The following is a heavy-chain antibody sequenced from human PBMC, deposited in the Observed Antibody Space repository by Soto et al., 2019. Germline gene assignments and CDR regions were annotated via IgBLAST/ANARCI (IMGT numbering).Heavy chain of an antibody. CDR1: GGTFSSYA. V-gene: IGHV1-69*01. Sequence: QVQLVQSGAEVKKPGSSVKVSCKASGGTFSSYAISWVRQAPGQGLEWMGGIIPIFGTANYAQKFQGRVTITADESTSTAYMELSSLRSEDTAVYYCARDKAPRYSSGWYWFDPWGQGTLVTVSS. D-gene: IGHD6-13*01. CDR2: IIPIFGTA. J-gene: IGHJ5*02. CDR3: ARDKAPRYSSGWYWFDP.